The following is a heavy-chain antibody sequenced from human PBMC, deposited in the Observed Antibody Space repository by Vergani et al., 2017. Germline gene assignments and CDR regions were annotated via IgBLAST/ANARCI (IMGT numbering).Heavy chain of an antibody. CDR1: GGTFSSYA. CDR3: ASRDITIYGVVIIRGYYYYGMDV. V-gene: IGHV1-69*01. Sequence: QVQLVQSGAEVKKPGSSVKVSCKASGGTFSSYAISWVRQAPGQGLEWMGGITPIVGTANYAQKFQGRVTITADESTSTAYMELSSLRSEDTAVYYCASRDITIYGVVIIRGYYYYGMDVWGQGTTVTVSS. D-gene: IGHD3-3*01. CDR2: ITPIVGTA. J-gene: IGHJ6*02.